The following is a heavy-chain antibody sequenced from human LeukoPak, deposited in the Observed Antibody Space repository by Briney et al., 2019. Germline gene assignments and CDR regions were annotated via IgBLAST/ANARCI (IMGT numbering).Heavy chain of an antibody. Sequence: PSETLSLTCTVSGGSISSCYWSWIRQPPGKGLEWIGYIYYSGSTNYNPSLKSRVTISVDTSKNQFSLKLSSVTAADTAVYYCARYSGYDSVSYYYGMDVWGQGTTVTVSS. D-gene: IGHD5-12*01. CDR2: IYYSGST. J-gene: IGHJ6*02. V-gene: IGHV4-59*08. CDR3: ARYSGYDSVSYYYGMDV. CDR1: GGSISSCY.